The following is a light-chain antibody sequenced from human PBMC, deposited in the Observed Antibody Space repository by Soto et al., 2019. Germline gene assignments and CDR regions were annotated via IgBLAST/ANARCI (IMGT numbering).Light chain of an antibody. Sequence: QSALTQPPSASGSPGQSVTISCTGTSSDVGGYHYVSWYQHHPGKAPKLMIYEVSKRPSGVPDRFSGSKSGNTASLTVSGLQAEDEADYYCSSYAGSNNLLFGGGTKVTVL. CDR2: EVS. CDR1: SSDVGGYHY. J-gene: IGLJ2*01. V-gene: IGLV2-8*01. CDR3: SSYAGSNNLL.